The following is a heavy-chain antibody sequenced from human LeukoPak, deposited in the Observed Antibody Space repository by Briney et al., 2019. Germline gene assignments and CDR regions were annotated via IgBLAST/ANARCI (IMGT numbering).Heavy chain of an antibody. CDR2: IRSKAYGGTT. J-gene: IGHJ4*02. V-gene: IGHV3-49*03. CDR1: GFTFGDYA. D-gene: IGHD6-19*01. Sequence: PGRSLRLSCTASGFTFGDYAMSWFRQAPGKGLEWVGFIRSKAYGGTTEYAASVKGRFTISRDDSKSIAYLQMNSLKTEDTAVYYCTRENLAVAGICYFDYWGQGTLVTVSS. CDR3: TRENLAVAGICYFDY.